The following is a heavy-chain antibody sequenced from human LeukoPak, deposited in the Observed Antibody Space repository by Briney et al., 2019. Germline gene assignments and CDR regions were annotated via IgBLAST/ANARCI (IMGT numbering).Heavy chain of an antibody. V-gene: IGHV5-51*01. D-gene: IGHD3-3*01. CDR2: IYPGNSDT. J-gene: IGHJ5*02. CDR1: GYSFTNYW. CDR3: ARGNTPYDFWSGYPANWFDP. Sequence: GESLKISCKGSGYSFTNYWIGWVRQMPGKGLEWMGIIYPGNSDTRYSPSFEGQVTISADKSISTAYLQWSSLKASDTAMYYCARGNTPYDFWSGYPANWFDPWGQGTLVTVSS.